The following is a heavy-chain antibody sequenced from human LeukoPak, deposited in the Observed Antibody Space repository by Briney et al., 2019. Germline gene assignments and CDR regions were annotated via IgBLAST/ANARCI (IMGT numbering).Heavy chain of an antibody. J-gene: IGHJ4*02. CDR1: GGSISSSSYY. V-gene: IGHV4-39*01. Sequence: SETLSLTCTVSGGSISSSSYYSGWIRQPPGKGLEWIGSIYYSGSAYYNPSLKSRVTISVDTSKNQFSLKLSSVTAADTAVYYCARYSSGWYFDYWGQGTLVTVSS. CDR3: ARYSSGWYFDY. D-gene: IGHD6-19*01. CDR2: IYYSGSA.